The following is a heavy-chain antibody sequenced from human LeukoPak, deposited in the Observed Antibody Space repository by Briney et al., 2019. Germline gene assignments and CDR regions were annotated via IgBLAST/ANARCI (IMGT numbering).Heavy chain of an antibody. V-gene: IGHV1-2*02. D-gene: IGHD5-12*01. J-gene: IGHJ6*03. CDR1: GYTFTGYY. CDR2: INPNSGGT. Sequence: ASVKVSCKASGYTFTGYYMHWVRQAPGQGLEWMGWINPNSGGTNYAQKFQGRVTMTRDTSISTAYMELSRLRSDDTAVYYCARGVGREYSGYDFEVTPYYYYYMDVWGKGTTVTVSS. CDR3: ARGVGREYSGYDFEVTPYYYYYMDV.